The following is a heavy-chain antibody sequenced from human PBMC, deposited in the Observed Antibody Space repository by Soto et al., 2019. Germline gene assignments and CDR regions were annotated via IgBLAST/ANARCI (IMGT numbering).Heavy chain of an antibody. CDR1: GGSFSGYY. Sequence: QVQLQQWGAGLLKPSETLSLTCAVYGGSFSGYYWSWIRQPPGKGLEWIGEINHSGSTNYNPSLKSRVTISVDTSQNQFSLKLSSVTAADTAVYYCARKYSSSSPYYYYYYMDVWGKGTTVTVSS. CDR3: ARKYSSSSPYYYYYYMDV. V-gene: IGHV4-34*01. D-gene: IGHD6-6*01. J-gene: IGHJ6*03. CDR2: INHSGST.